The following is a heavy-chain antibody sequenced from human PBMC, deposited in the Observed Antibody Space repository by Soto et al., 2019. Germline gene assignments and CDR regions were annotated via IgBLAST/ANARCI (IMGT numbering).Heavy chain of an antibody. D-gene: IGHD6-13*01. J-gene: IGHJ4*02. CDR1: GFTFGNFG. CDR3: ARGCSGGTNCFYFDF. Sequence: QVQLVESGGGVVQPGRSLRLSCAASGFTFGNFGIHWVRQAPGKGLERVADISSDGSRKFYAESVKGRFTISRDNSKNTLYLQMNSLRTEDTAVYFCARGCSGGTNCFYFDFWGQGILVTVSS. CDR2: ISSDGSRK. V-gene: IGHV3-30*03.